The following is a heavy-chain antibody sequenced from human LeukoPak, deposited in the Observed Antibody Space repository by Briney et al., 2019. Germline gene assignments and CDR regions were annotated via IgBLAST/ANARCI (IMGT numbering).Heavy chain of an antibody. CDR3: ASIVVVPAAVDY. CDR1: GFTFSDYY. Sequence: GGSLRLSCAASGFTFSDYYMSWIRQAPGKGLEWVSYISSSGSTIYYADSVKGRFTISRDNAKNSLYLQMNSLRAEDTAVYYCASIVVVPAAVDYWGQGILVTVSS. J-gene: IGHJ4*02. CDR2: ISSSGSTI. V-gene: IGHV3-11*01. D-gene: IGHD2-2*01.